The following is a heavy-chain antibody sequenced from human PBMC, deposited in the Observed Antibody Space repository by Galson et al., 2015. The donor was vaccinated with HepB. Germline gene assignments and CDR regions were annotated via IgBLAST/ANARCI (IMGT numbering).Heavy chain of an antibody. D-gene: IGHD3-10*01. CDR2: IIPILGIA. J-gene: IGHJ4*02. CDR3: ARFYYGSGSYYSYFDY. V-gene: IGHV1-69*02. CDR1: GGTFSSYT. Sequence: SVKVSCKASGGTFSSYTISWVRQAPGQGLEWMGRIIPILGIANYAQKFQGRVTITADKSTSTAYMELSSLRSDDTAVYYCARFYYGSGSYYSYFDYWGQGTLVTVSS.